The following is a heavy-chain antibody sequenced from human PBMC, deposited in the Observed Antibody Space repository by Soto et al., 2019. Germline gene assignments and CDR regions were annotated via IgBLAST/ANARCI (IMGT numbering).Heavy chain of an antibody. J-gene: IGHJ6*02. V-gene: IGHV1-18*04. CDR3: ARDSDAPYYDFWSGYFGVRMDV. Sequence: ASVKVSCKASGYTFTSYGISWVRQAPGQGLEWMGWISAYNGNTNYAQKLQGRVTMTTDTSTSTAYMELRSLRSDDTAVYYCARDSDAPYYDFWSGYFGVRMDVWGQGTTVTVS. CDR2: ISAYNGNT. D-gene: IGHD3-3*01. CDR1: GYTFTSYG.